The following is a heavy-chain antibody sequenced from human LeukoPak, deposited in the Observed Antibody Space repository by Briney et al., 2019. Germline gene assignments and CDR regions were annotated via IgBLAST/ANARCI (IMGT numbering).Heavy chain of an antibody. CDR3: ARDKAVVVPSHGMDV. J-gene: IGHJ6*04. D-gene: IGHD2-2*01. CDR2: ISSSSSYI. V-gene: IGHV3-21*01. CDR1: GFTFSSYS. Sequence: GGSLRLSCAASGFTFSSYSMKWVRQAPGKGLEWVSYISSSSSYIYYADSVKGRFTISRENAKNSLYLQMNSLRAEHTAVYYCARDKAVVVPSHGMDVWGKGTTVTVSS.